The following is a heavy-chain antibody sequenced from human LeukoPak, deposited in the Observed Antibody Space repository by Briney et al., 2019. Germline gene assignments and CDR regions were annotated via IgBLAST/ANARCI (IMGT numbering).Heavy chain of an antibody. Sequence: SETLSLTCAVYGGSFSGYYWSWIRQPPGKGLEWIGEINHSGSTNYNPSLKSRVTISVDTSKNQFSLKLSSVTAADTAVYYCARVWMRSGAFDIWGQGTMVTVSS. CDR3: ARVWMRSGAFDI. J-gene: IGHJ3*02. D-gene: IGHD2-2*03. V-gene: IGHV4-34*01. CDR2: INHSGST. CDR1: GGSFSGYY.